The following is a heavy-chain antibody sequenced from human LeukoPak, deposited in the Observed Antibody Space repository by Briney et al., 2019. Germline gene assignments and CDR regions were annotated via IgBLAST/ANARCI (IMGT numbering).Heavy chain of an antibody. J-gene: IGHJ4*02. D-gene: IGHD3-10*01. Sequence: ASVKVSCNASGYTFTSYYMHWVRQAPGQGLEWMGIINPSGGSTSYAQKFQGRVTMTRDTSTSTVYMELSSLRSEDTAVYYCARARPYYYGSGSYNFDYWGQGTLVTVSS. CDR1: GYTFTSYY. CDR2: INPSGGST. CDR3: ARARPYYYGSGSYNFDY. V-gene: IGHV1-46*01.